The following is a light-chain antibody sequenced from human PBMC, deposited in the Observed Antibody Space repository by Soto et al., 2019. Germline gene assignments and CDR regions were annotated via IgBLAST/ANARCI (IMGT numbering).Light chain of an antibody. Sequence: EIVLTQSAGTLSLSPGARATLSCRASQSVSRSYLAWYQQKPGQAPRLLIYGASSRATGIPDRFSGSGSGTDFTLTISRLEPEDFAVYYCQQYGSLPRTFGQGTKVDIK. CDR3: QQYGSLPRT. CDR2: GAS. CDR1: QSVSRSY. J-gene: IGKJ1*01. V-gene: IGKV3-20*01.